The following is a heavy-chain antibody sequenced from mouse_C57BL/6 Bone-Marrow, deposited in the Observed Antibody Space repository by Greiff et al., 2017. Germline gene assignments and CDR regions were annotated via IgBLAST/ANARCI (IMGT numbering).Heavy chain of an antibody. V-gene: IGHV1-52*01. Sequence: VQLQQPGAELVRPGSSVKLSCKASGYTFTSYWMHWVKQRPIQGLEWIGNIDPSDSETHYNQKFKDKATLTVDKSSSNAYMQLSSLTSEDSAVYYCAREGLKRAMDYWGQGTSVTVSS. CDR2: IDPSDSET. D-gene: IGHD1-3*01. CDR1: GYTFTSYW. CDR3: AREGLKRAMDY. J-gene: IGHJ4*01.